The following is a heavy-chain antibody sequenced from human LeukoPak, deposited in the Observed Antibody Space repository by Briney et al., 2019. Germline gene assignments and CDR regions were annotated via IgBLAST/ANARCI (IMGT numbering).Heavy chain of an antibody. CDR1: GFTFSSYA. J-gene: IGHJ4*02. CDR2: ISSRGGST. D-gene: IGHD4-17*01. CDR3: AKGLRSPVTTRTFDY. Sequence: GGSLRLSCAASGFTFSSYAMSWVRQAPGKGLEWVSISSRGGSTYYADSVKGRFTISRDNSKNTLYLQMNSLRAEDTAVYYCAKGLRSPVTTRTFDYWGQGTLVTVSS. V-gene: IGHV3-23*01.